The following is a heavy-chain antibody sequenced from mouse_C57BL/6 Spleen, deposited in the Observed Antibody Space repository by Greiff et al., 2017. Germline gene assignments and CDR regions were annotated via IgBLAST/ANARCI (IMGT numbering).Heavy chain of an antibody. CDR3: ARVRGGLRRNYYAMDY. CDR2: INPNNGGT. D-gene: IGHD2-4*01. V-gene: IGHV1-26*01. CDR1: GYTFTDYY. Sequence: EVQLQQSGPELVKPGASVKISCKASGYTFTDYYMNWVKQSHGKSLEWIGDINPNNGGTSYNQKFKGKATLTVDKSSSTAYMELRSLTSEDSAVYYCARVRGGLRRNYYAMDYWGQGTSVTVSS. J-gene: IGHJ4*01.